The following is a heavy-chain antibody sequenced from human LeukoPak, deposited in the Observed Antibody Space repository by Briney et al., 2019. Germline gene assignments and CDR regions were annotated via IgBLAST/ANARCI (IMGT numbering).Heavy chain of an antibody. CDR3: ARDGQYQLLLHYYYYGMDV. D-gene: IGHD2-2*01. Sequence: QPGGSLRLSCEASGFTFRIHWMSWVRQAPGKGLEWVAVIWYDGSNKYYADAVKGRFTISRDNSKNTLYLQMNSLRAEDTAVYYCARDGQYQLLLHYYYYGMDVWGQGTTVTVSS. J-gene: IGHJ6*02. CDR1: GFTFRIHW. CDR2: IWYDGSNK. V-gene: IGHV3-33*08.